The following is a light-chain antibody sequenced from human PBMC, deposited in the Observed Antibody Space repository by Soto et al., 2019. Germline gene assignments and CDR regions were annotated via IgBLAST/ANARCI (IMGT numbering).Light chain of an antibody. J-gene: IGLJ1*01. Sequence: QSVLTQPRSVSGSPGQSVTISCTGTSGDVGSDTLVSWYQQNPAKAPKLIISEGSKRPSGVSDRFSGSKSGNTASLTISGLQADDEAEYYCCSYAGVGTYVFGTGTKVTVL. CDR1: SGDVGSDTL. CDR3: CSYAGVGTYV. CDR2: EGS. V-gene: IGLV2-23*01.